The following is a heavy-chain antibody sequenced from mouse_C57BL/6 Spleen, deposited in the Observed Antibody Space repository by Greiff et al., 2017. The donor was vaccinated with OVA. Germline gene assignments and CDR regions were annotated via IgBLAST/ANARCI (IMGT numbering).Heavy chain of an antibody. Sequence: QVQLQQSGAELARPGASVKLSCKASGYTFTSYGISWVKQRPGQGLEWIGEIYPRSGNTYYNEKFKGKATMTADKSSSTAYMELRSLTSEDSAVYVCARYGEGYWYFDVWGTGTTVTVSS. CDR1: GYTFTSYG. D-gene: IGHD1-1*02. J-gene: IGHJ1*03. CDR2: IYPRSGNT. CDR3: ARYGEGYWYFDV. V-gene: IGHV1-81*01.